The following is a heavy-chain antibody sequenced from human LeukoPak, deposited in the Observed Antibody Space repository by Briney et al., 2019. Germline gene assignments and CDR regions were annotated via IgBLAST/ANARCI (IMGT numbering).Heavy chain of an antibody. CDR1: GFTFEEYG. J-gene: IGHJ6*02. CDR3: VKDIQTPDNGMDV. CDR2: ISGDGGRT. V-gene: IGHV3-43*02. D-gene: IGHD2-15*01. Sequence: GESLRISCVASGFTFEEYGMHWVRQAPGKSLEWVSLISGDGGRTYYADSVKGRFTISRDNSKSALYMVMNSLRTEDTALYYCVKDIQTPDNGMDVWGQGTTVTVSS.